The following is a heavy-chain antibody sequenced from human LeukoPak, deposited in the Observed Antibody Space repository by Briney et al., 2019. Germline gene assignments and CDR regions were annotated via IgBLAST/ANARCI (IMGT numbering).Heavy chain of an antibody. CDR1: GFTFSSYS. CDR3: ARLYSGSYYD. V-gene: IGHV3-48*02. D-gene: IGHD1-26*01. Sequence: PGESLRLSCAASGFTFSSYSMNWVRQAPGKGLEWVSYISSSSATTYYEDSVKGRFTISRDNGKNSLYLQMNSLRDEDTAVYYCARLYSGSYYDWGQGTLVTVSS. CDR2: ISSSSATT. J-gene: IGHJ4*02.